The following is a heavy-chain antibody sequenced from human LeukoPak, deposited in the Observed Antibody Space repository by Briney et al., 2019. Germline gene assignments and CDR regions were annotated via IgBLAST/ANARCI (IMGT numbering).Heavy chain of an antibody. D-gene: IGHD5-18*01. CDR1: GFTFSIYW. V-gene: IGHV3-74*01. Sequence: PGGSLRLSCAASGFTFSIYWMHWIRQAPGKGLVWVSRINSDGSSTSYADSVKGRFTISRDNAKDTLYLQMNSLRAEDTAVYYCARSQGYGYYYYYYYYMDVWGKGTTVTVSS. J-gene: IGHJ6*03. CDR3: ARSQGYGYYYYYYYYMDV. CDR2: INSDGSST.